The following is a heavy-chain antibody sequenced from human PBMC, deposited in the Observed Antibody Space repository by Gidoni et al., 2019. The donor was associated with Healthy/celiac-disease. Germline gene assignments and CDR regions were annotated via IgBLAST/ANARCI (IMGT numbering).Heavy chain of an antibody. V-gene: IGHV3-23*01. CDR3: AKDGPDYGGNPYYFDY. J-gene: IGHJ4*02. CDR1: GCTFGSYA. CDR2: ISGSGGST. Sequence: EVQLLESGGGLVQPGGSRRLSCAASGCTFGSYAMSWVRQAPGKGLEGVSAISGSGGSTYSADSVKGRFTISRDNSKNTLYLQMNSLRAEDTAVYYCAKDGPDYGGNPYYFDYWGQGTLVTVSS. D-gene: IGHD4-17*01.